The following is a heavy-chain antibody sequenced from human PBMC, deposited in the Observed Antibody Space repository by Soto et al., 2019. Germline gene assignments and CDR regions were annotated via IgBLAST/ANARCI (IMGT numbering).Heavy chain of an antibody. CDR1: GFTIGDYW. Sequence: PGGSLRLSCAASGFTIGDYWMSWVRQAPGKGLEWVANIKQDGSEKYYVDSVKGRFTISRDSAKNSLYLQMNSLRGGDTAVYYCARTIVVVVPDNFDHWGQGTLVTVSS. CDR3: ARTIVVVVPDNFDH. J-gene: IGHJ4*02. V-gene: IGHV3-7*01. CDR2: IKQDGSEK. D-gene: IGHD3-22*01.